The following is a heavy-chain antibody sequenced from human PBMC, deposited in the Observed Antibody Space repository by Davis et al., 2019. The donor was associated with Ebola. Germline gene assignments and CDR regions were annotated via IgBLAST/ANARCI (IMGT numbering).Heavy chain of an antibody. Sequence: GESLKTSLAALGFTFSNYAMAGVPQAPGKGPEWGSVIHAGRVTSYADSVKGRFTISRDNSKNTLYLQRNSLRAEDNAVYYCATSYGPGLGHFDSWGQGTLVTVSS. CDR1: GFTFSNYA. CDR3: ATSYGPGLGHFDS. V-gene: IGHV3-53*01. D-gene: IGHD3-10*01. J-gene: IGHJ4*02. CDR2: IHAGRVT.